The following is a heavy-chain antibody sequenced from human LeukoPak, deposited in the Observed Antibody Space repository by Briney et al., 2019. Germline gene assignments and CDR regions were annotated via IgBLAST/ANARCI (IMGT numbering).Heavy chain of an antibody. Sequence: SETLSLTCTVSGGSISSYYWSWIRQPPGKGLEGIGYIYYSGGTNYNPSLKSRVTISVDTSKNQFSLKLSSVTAADTAVYYCARGNYYGSGSYAEDYYYYYYMDVWGKGTTVTISS. V-gene: IGHV4-59*01. CDR3: ARGNYYGSGSYAEDYYYYYYMDV. J-gene: IGHJ6*03. CDR2: IYYSGGT. CDR1: GGSISSYY. D-gene: IGHD3-10*01.